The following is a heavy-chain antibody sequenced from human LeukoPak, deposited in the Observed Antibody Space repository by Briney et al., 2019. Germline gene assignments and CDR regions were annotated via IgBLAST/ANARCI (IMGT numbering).Heavy chain of an antibody. CDR1: GGSISSKNW. V-gene: IGHV4-4*02. D-gene: IGHD6-19*01. CDR2: IYPSRST. Sequence: PSETLSLTCAVSGGSISSKNWWSWVRQPPGKGLEWIGEIYPSRSTNYNPSLKSRVTISVDKSKNQFSLKLSSVTAADTAVYYCGRVSSSGWNAVDYWGQGTLVIASS. J-gene: IGHJ4*02. CDR3: GRVSSSGWNAVDY.